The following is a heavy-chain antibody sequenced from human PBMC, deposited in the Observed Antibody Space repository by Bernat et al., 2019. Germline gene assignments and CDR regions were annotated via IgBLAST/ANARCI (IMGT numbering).Heavy chain of an antibody. CDR3: ARHYGSGSSDV. CDR1: GYSFTNFW. D-gene: IGHD3-10*01. CDR2: IDPSDSYT. Sequence: EVQLVQSGAEVKKPGESLRISCEGSGYSFTNFWITWVRQMPGKGLEWMGRIDPSDSYTNYSPSFQGHVTISADKSINTAYLQWSSLAASDTAMYYCARHYGSGSSDVWGQGTTVIVSS. V-gene: IGHV5-10-1*03. J-gene: IGHJ6*02.